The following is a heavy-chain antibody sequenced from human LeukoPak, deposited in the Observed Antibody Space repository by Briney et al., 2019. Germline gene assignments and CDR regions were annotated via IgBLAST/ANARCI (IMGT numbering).Heavy chain of an antibody. CDR3: ARGSRVAQSRDLLYYGLDV. V-gene: IGHV6-1*01. CDR1: GDSVSSNSAA. CDR2: TYYRSKWYN. D-gene: IGHD1-26*01. Sequence: SQTLSLTCAISGDSVSSNSAAWNWIRQSPSRGLEWLGRTYYRSKWYNDYALSVKSRITINTDTSKNQFSLQLNSVTPEDTAIYYCARGSRVAQSRDLLYYGLDVWGQGTTVTVSS. J-gene: IGHJ6*02.